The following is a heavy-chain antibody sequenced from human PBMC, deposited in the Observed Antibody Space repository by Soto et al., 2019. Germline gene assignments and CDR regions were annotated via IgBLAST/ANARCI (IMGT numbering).Heavy chain of an antibody. CDR3: AVAARRFTMIVVVKLYFDY. D-gene: IGHD3-22*01. CDR1: GGSISSSSYY. CDR2: IYYSGST. J-gene: IGHJ4*02. Sequence: PSETLSLTSTVSGGSISSSSYYWGWIRQPPGKGLEWIGSIYYSGSTYYNPSLKSRVTISVDTSKNQFSLKLSSVTAADTAVYYCAVAARRFTMIVVVKLYFDYWGQGTLVTVSS. V-gene: IGHV4-39*01.